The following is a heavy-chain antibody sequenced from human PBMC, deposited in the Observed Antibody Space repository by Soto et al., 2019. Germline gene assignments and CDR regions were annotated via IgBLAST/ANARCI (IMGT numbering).Heavy chain of an antibody. D-gene: IGHD6-19*01. Sequence: SETLSLTCAVSGGSISSGGYSWSWIRQPPGKGLEWIGYIYHSGSTYYNPSLKSRVTISVDRSKNQFSLKLSSVTAADTAVYYCARAVAVPADFDYWGPGTLVTVSS. V-gene: IGHV4-30-2*01. CDR2: IYHSGST. J-gene: IGHJ4*02. CDR3: ARAVAVPADFDY. CDR1: GGSISSGGYS.